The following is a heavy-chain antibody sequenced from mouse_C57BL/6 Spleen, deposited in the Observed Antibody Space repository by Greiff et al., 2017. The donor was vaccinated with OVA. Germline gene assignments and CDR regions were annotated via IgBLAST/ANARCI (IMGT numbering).Heavy chain of an antibody. Sequence: QVQLQQSGAELVRPGASVTLSCKASGYTFTDYEMHWVKQTPVHGLEWIGAIDPETGGTAYNQKFKGKAILTADKSSSTAYMELRSLTSEDSAVYYCTRGRGSSGYRGYWGQGTTLTVSS. D-gene: IGHD3-2*02. V-gene: IGHV1-15*01. J-gene: IGHJ2*01. CDR1: GYTFTDYE. CDR2: IDPETGGT. CDR3: TRGRGSSGYRGY.